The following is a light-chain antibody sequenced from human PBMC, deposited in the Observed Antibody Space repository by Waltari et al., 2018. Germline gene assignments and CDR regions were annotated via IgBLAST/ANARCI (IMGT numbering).Light chain of an antibody. V-gene: IGKV2-30*01. CDR2: KVA. CDR3: MQGTNWPQS. CDR1: QSLVDSDGNIY. Sequence: DVVMTQSPLSLPVTLGQPASSSCRSSQSLVDSDGNIYLNWFQQRPGQSPRRLIYKVARRDSGVPDRFSGSGSGTDFTLRISRVEAEDVGLYFCMQGTNWPQSFGQGTKLEIK. J-gene: IGKJ2*03.